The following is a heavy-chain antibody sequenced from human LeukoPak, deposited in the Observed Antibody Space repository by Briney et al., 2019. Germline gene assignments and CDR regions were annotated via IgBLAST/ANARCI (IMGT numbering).Heavy chain of an antibody. J-gene: IGHJ5*02. CDR3: AKGAGGFSYYNWFDP. V-gene: IGHV4-39*07. Sequence: SETLSLTCSVSGGSISSSTYHWGWIRQPPGKGLEWIASIDYSGSTYYNPSLKSRVTISVDTSKNQFSLKLASVTAADTAIYYCAKGAGGFSYYNWFDPWGQGTLVTVSS. CDR1: GGSISSSTYH. CDR2: IDYSGST. D-gene: IGHD5-18*01.